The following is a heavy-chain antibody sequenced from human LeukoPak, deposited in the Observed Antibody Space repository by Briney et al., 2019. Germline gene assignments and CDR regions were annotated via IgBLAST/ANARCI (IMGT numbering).Heavy chain of an antibody. J-gene: IGHJ4*02. CDR3: ARGGSCSSTSCYRYSY. CDR2: IIPILGIA. D-gene: IGHD2-2*01. V-gene: IGHV1-69*02. CDR1: GGTFSSYT. Sequence: SVKVSCKASGGTFSSYTISWVRQAPGQGLEWMGRIIPILGIANYAQKLQGRVTMTTDTSTSTAYMELRSLRSDDTAVYYCARGGSCSSTSCYRYSYWGQGTLVTVSS.